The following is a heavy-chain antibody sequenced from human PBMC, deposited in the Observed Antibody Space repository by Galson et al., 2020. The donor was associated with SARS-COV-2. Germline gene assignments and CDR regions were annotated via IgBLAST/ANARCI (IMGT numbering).Heavy chain of an antibody. Sequence: QAGGSLRLSCAASGFTFSSYGMHWVRQAPGKGLEWVAVISYDGSNKYYADSVKGRFTISRDNSKNTLYLQMNSLRAEDTAVYYCAKAMAAYCSGGSCYTNYFDYWGQGTLVTVSS. V-gene: IGHV3-30*18. CDR2: ISYDGSNK. CDR1: GFTFSSYG. D-gene: IGHD2-15*01. CDR3: AKAMAAYCSGGSCYTNYFDY. J-gene: IGHJ4*02.